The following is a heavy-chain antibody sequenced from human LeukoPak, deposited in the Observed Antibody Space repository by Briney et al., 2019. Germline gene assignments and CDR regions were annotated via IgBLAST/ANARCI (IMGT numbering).Heavy chain of an antibody. J-gene: IGHJ6*02. CDR3: ARANYGSGSNYYYGMDV. CDR2: IWYDGSNK. D-gene: IGHD3-10*01. CDR1: GFTFSTYG. V-gene: IGHV3-33*01. Sequence: PGRSLRLSCAASGFTFSTYGMHWVRQAPGKGLEWVAVIWYDGSNKYYADSVKGRFTISRDNSKNTLYLQMNSLRAEDTAAYYCARANYGSGSNYYYGMDVWGQGTTVTVSS.